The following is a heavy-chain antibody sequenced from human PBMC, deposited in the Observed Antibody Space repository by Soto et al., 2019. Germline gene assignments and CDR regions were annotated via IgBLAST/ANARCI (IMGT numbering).Heavy chain of an antibody. CDR2: IFFTGAT. J-gene: IGHJ6*02. D-gene: IGHD3-10*01. CDR3: ARARPDSAGSSLGRRLDV. CDR1: GDSVTFGHHY. V-gene: IGHV4-61*01. Sequence: QVHLQESGPGLVKPSGTLSLICIVSGDSVTFGHHYWSWIRQPPGKGLEWIGHIFFTGATNYSPSLKSRVTMSVDSAKIQFSLNLTSVTAADSAIYYCARARPDSAGSSLGRRLDVWGQGTTVTVSS.